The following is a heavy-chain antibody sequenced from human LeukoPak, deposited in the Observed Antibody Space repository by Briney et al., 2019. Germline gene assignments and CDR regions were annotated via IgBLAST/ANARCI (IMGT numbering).Heavy chain of an antibody. D-gene: IGHD2-8*01. CDR2: IYPGETA. J-gene: IGHJ5*02. CDR1: DGSFSNYY. Sequence: PSETLSLTCAVSDGSFSNYYWSWFRQSPGEGLEWIAEIYPGETAKYNPSLWSRVTISADTSKSQFSLRLSSVTAADTAVYYCAGYHQWFLNDRWGQGTRVTVSS. V-gene: IGHV4-34*01. CDR3: AGYHQWFLNDR.